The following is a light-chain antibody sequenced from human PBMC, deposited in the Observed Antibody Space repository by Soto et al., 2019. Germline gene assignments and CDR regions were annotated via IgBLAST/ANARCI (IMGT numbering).Light chain of an antibody. CDR2: LEASGTY. CDR1: SGDSRYI. V-gene: IGLV4-60*03. Sequence: QLVLTQSSSASASLGSSVKLPCTLSSGDSRYIIAWHQQQPGKAPRYLMKLEASGTYNRGSGVPDRFSGSSTGPDRYLTISNLQSDDEAVYYCETWDRHIHVFGTGTKVTVL. CDR3: ETWDRHIHV. J-gene: IGLJ1*01.